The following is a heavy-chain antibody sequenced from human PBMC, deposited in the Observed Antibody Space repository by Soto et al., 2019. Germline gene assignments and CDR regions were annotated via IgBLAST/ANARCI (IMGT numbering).Heavy chain of an antibody. D-gene: IGHD2-21*01. CDR2: ISSSSSTI. J-gene: IGHJ4*02. CDR3: ARDTMWSTQPDY. V-gene: IGHV3-48*02. CDR1: GFTFSSYS. Sequence: EVQLVESGGGLVQPGGSLRLSCAASGFTFSSYSMNWVRQXXGXGLEWVSYISSSSSTIYYADSVKGRFTISRDNAKNSLYLQMNSLRDEDTAVYYCARDTMWSTQPDYWGQGTLVTVSS.